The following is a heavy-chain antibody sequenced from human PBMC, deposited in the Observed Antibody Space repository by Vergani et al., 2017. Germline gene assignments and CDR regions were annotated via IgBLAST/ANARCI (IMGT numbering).Heavy chain of an antibody. Sequence: QLQLQESGPGLVKPSETLSLTCTVSGGSISSSSYYWGWIRQPPGKGLEWIGSIYYSGSTYYNPSLKSRVTISVDTSKNQFSLKLSSVTAADTAVYYCARGPLRXGDYYDSSGYNYYGMDVWGQGTTVTVSS. J-gene: IGHJ6*02. CDR2: IYYSGST. D-gene: IGHD3-22*01. V-gene: IGHV4-39*07. CDR3: ARGPLRXGDYYDSSGYNYYGMDV. CDR1: GGSISSSSYY.